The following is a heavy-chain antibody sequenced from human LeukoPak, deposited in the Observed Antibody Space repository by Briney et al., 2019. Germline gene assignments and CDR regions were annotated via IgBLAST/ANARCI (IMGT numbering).Heavy chain of an antibody. Sequence: SGTLSLTCAVYGGSFSHYYWSWIRQSPGMGLEWIGEINDSGTINYNPSLMSRVTISVDKSKNQFSLKLTSATAADTAVYYCARRWNYGRNYYIDVWGKGATVSVSS. J-gene: IGHJ6*03. V-gene: IGHV4-34*01. D-gene: IGHD1-7*01. CDR2: INDSGTI. CDR3: ARRWNYGRNYYIDV. CDR1: GGSFSHYY.